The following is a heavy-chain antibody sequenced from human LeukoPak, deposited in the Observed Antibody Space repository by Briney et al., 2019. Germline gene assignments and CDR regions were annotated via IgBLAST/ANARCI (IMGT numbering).Heavy chain of an antibody. CDR2: ISGSGAST. D-gene: IGHD7-27*01. Sequence: GGSLRLSCLTSGFTFSTNAMSWVRQAPGKGLEWISGISGSGASTYYADSVTGRFTISRDNSRNTLYLQMNSLRGDDTAVYYCAKDPNWGYDYWGQGTLVTVSS. J-gene: IGHJ4*02. V-gene: IGHV3-23*01. CDR3: AKDPNWGYDY. CDR1: GFTFSTNA.